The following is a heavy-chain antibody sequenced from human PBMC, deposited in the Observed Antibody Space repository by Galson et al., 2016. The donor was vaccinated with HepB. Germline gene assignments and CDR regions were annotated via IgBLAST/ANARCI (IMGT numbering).Heavy chain of an antibody. J-gene: IGHJ4*02. D-gene: IGHD3/OR15-3a*01. Sequence: TLSLTCPVSSATTSITGYFWSWLRQHPVSGLESIWSIPPSGRPYFNPSLKSRITISVDTSKNQFSLDLRSVTAADTAVYFCARYGSWTGFDYWGQGTLVTVSS. CDR1: SATTSITGYF. CDR2: IPPSGRP. V-gene: IGHV4-31*03. CDR3: ARYGSWTGFDY.